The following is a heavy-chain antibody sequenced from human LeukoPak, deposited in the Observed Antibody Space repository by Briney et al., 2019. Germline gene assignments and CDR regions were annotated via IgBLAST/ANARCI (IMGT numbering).Heavy chain of an antibody. V-gene: IGHV3-30*18. CDR1: GFTFSTYG. CDR3: AKDYSGNYYRLDV. D-gene: IGHD1-26*01. Sequence: GGSLRLSCAASGFTFSTYGMHWVRQAPGKGLEWVAVISYDGSNKYLADSVKGRFTISRDNFKNTLYLQMNSLRAEDTGLYYCAKDYSGNYYRLDVWGQGTTVTVSS. CDR2: ISYDGSNK. J-gene: IGHJ6*02.